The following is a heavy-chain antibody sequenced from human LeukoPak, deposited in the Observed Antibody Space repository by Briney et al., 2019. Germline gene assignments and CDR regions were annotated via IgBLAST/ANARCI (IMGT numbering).Heavy chain of an antibody. CDR2: IYYTGST. J-gene: IGHJ4*02. CDR1: GGSIRSHY. CDR3: ASLTGYYEPRFDY. D-gene: IGHD3-9*01. V-gene: IGHV4-59*11. Sequence: SETLSLTCTVSGGSIRSHYWSWIRQPPGKGLEWIGYIYYTGSTNYNPSLKGRITISIDTSKNQFSLNLSSVTAADTAVYYCASLTGYYEPRFDYWGQGTLVTVSS.